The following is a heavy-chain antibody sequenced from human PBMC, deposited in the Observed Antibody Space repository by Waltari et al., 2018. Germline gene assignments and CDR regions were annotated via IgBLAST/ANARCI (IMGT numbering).Heavy chain of an antibody. V-gene: IGHV3-53*01. CDR2: IFSVGNT. J-gene: IGHJ4*02. CDR1: GFTVNNNY. Sequence: EVQLVESGGGLIKPGGSMRVSCAASGFTVNNNYMIWVLQAPGKGLELVSLIFSVGNTFSADSVGGRFTISRDSSKTTLYLQMNSLRTEDTAVYYCASSPKEGYWGQGTLVTVSS. CDR3: ASSPKEGY.